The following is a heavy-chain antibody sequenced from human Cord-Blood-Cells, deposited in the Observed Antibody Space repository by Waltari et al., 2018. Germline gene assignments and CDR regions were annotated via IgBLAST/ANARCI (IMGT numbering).Heavy chain of an antibody. V-gene: IGHV4-39*01. J-gene: IGHJ2*01. D-gene: IGHD1-26*01. CDR1: GGSISSSSYD. CDR3: AGHGTPWMAKWELASGWYFDL. CDR2: IYYSDST. Sequence: QLQLLESGPGLVLPSTTMFFICTVTGGSISSSSYDLGRVRQPPGQGLEWIGSIYYSDSTYYNPSLKSRVTISVDTSKNQFSLKLSSVTAADTAVYYCAGHGTPWMAKWELASGWYFDLWGRGTLVTVSS.